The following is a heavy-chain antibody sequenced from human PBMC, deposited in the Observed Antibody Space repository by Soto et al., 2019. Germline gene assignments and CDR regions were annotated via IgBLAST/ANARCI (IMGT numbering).Heavy chain of an antibody. CDR2: FDPEDGEK. J-gene: IGHJ4*02. Sequence: SLHLSCKVSGYTLSELSMHSVRQPPGPGLEWMGGFDPEDGEKIYAQNFQGRVTMTEDTATDTAYMELSSLRSEDSAVYNCTTRRGGKGELLVGYFDYWGQGTVVTVSS. CDR3: TTRRGGKGELLVGYFDY. V-gene: IGHV1-24*01. CDR1: GYTLSELS. D-gene: IGHD1-26*01.